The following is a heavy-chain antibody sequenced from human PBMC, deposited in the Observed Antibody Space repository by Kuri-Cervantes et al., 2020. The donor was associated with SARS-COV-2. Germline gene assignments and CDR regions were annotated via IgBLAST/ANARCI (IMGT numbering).Heavy chain of an antibody. Sequence: GESLKISCAASGFTFSSYAMHWVRQAPGKGLEWVAVIWYDGSNKYYADSVKGRFTISRDNSKNTLYLQMNSLRAEDTAVYYCARGAAARLEYYGMDVWGQGTTVTVSS. CDR2: IWYDGSNK. V-gene: IGHV3-33*08. CDR3: ARGAAARLEYYGMDV. D-gene: IGHD6-6*01. J-gene: IGHJ6*02. CDR1: GFTFSSYA.